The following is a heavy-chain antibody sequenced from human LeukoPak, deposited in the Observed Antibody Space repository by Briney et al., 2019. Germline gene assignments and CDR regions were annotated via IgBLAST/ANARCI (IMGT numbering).Heavy chain of an antibody. J-gene: IGHJ6*02. V-gene: IGHV1-18*04. D-gene: IGHD1-26*01. CDR2: ISGYNGNT. Sequence: AASVTVSCKASGYTLTKYGISWVRQAPGQGPEWMGWISGYNGNTNYAQKFQGRVTMTTDTSTSTAYMELRDLKSDDTAVYYCGRGYYYGTSAPYNFGIDVWGQGTTVTVSS. CDR3: GRGYYYGTSAPYNFGIDV. CDR1: GYTLTKYG.